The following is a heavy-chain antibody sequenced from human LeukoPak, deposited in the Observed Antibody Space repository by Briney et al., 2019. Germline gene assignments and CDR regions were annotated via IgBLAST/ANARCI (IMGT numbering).Heavy chain of an antibody. J-gene: IGHJ6*03. CDR1: GYTFTSYD. CDR2: MNPNSGNT. CDR3: ARGRSPRRGSGNALYYYYMDV. D-gene: IGHD3-10*01. Sequence: ASVKVSCKASGYTFTSYDINWVRQATGQGLEWMGWMNPNSGNTGYAQKFQGRVTITRNTSISTAYMELSSLRSEDTAVYYCARGRSPRRGSGNALYYYYMDVWGKGTTATVSS. V-gene: IGHV1-8*03.